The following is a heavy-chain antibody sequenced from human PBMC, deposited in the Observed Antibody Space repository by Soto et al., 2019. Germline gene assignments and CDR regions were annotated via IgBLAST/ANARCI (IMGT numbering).Heavy chain of an antibody. Sequence: EVYLVESGGGFVQPGGSLRLSWAASGFTFSGRSMNWVRQASGKVLEWVSYISGSGSNIFYADSVKGRFTISRDNAKNSLYLQMNSLRDDDTAVYYCARVERDRTIDYWGQGTLVPVSS. V-gene: IGHV3-48*02. D-gene: IGHD1-1*01. CDR3: ARVERDRTIDY. CDR1: GFTFSGRS. CDR2: ISGSGSNI. J-gene: IGHJ4*02.